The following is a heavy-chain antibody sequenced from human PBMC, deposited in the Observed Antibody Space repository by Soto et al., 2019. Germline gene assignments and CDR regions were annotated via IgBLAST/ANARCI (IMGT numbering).Heavy chain of an antibody. D-gene: IGHD6-19*01. J-gene: IGHJ4*02. Sequence: GESLKISCAASGFPVSSNYMSWVRQAPGKGLEWVSVIYSGGSTYYADSVKGRFTISRDNSKNTLYLQMNSLRAEDTAVYYCALAGSGWGNDYWGQGTLVTVSS. CDR3: ALAGSGWGNDY. CDR1: GFPVSSNY. V-gene: IGHV3-66*01. CDR2: IYSGGST.